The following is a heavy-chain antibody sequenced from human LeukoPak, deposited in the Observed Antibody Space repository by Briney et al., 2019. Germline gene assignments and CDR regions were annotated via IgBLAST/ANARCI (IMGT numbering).Heavy chain of an antibody. J-gene: IGHJ6*03. V-gene: IGHV4-39*01. CDR3: ASSGPPPDYCMDV. CDR1: GGSISSSSYY. Sequence: PSETLSLTCTVSGGSISSSSYYWGWIRQPPGKGLEWIGSIYYSGSTYYNPSLKSRVTISVDTSKNQFSLKLSSVTAADTAVYYCASSGPPPDYCMDVWGKGTTVTVSS. D-gene: IGHD2-15*01. CDR2: IYYSGST.